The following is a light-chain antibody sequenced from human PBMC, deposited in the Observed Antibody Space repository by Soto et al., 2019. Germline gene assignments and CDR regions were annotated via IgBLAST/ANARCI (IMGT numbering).Light chain of an antibody. J-gene: IGKJ1*01. V-gene: IGKV3-15*01. Sequence: EIVMTQSPATLSVSPGERATLSCRASQSVRSDLAWYQQIPGQAPRLLIYAASTRATGIPARFSGSGSGTEFTLTISSLQYEDFEVYYCQHYSNWQGTFGHGTKVDIK. CDR2: AAS. CDR3: QHYSNWQGT. CDR1: QSVRSD.